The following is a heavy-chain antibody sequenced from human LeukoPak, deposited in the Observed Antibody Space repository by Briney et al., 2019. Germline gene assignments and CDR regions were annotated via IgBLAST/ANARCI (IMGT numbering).Heavy chain of an antibody. J-gene: IGHJ1*01. D-gene: IGHD3-16*01. V-gene: IGHV3-48*03. CDR3: ARDNYGWFQH. CDR1: GFTFSSYE. Sequence: GGSLRLSCAASGFTFSSYEMNWVRQAPGKGLEWVSYISSSGSTIYYEDSVKGRFTIYRDNAKNSLYLQMNSLRAEDTAVYYCARDNYGWFQHWGKGTMVTVSS. CDR2: ISSSGSTI.